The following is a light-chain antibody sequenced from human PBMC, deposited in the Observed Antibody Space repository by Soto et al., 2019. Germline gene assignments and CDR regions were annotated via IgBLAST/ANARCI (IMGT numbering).Light chain of an antibody. CDR3: QSYDSSLSGYV. V-gene: IGLV1-40*01. J-gene: IGLJ1*01. Sequence: QSVLTQPPSVSEAPGQRVTISCTRSSSNIGAGYEAHWYQQVPGTAPKLLIYENNNRPSGVPDRFSGSKSGTSASLAITGLQAEDGAEYSCQSYDSSLSGYVFGTGTKLTVL. CDR1: SSNIGAGYE. CDR2: ENN.